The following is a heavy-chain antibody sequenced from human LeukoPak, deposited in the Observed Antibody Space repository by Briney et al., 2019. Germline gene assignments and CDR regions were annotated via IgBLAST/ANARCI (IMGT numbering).Heavy chain of an antibody. J-gene: IGHJ5*02. D-gene: IGHD1-1*01. V-gene: IGHV3-7*01. CDR2: IRQDGGDT. CDR3: ARMGGSNWNREINWFDP. CDR1: GFTFSSYW. Sequence: GGSLRLSCAASGFTFSSYWMSWVRQAPGKGLEWVANIRQDGGDTYYVDSVRGRFTISRDNAQNSLYLQMGSLRVEDTAVYYCARMGGSNWNREINWFDPWGQGTLVTVSS.